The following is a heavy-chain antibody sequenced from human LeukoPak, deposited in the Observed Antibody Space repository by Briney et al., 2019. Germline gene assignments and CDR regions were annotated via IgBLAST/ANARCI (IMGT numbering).Heavy chain of an antibody. CDR1: GGSFSGYY. CDR2: INHSGST. V-gene: IGHV4-34*01. CDR3: ASRIVGATPSLYYYGMDV. Sequence: SETLSLTCAVYGGSFSGYYWSWIRQPPGKGLEWIGEINHSGSTNYNPSLKSRVTISVDTSKNQFSLKLSSVTAADTAVYYCASRIVGATPSLYYYGMDVWGQGTTVTDSS. D-gene: IGHD1-26*01. J-gene: IGHJ6*02.